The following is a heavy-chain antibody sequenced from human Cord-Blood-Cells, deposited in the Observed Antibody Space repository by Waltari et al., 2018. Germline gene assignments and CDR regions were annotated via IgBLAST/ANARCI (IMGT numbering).Heavy chain of an antibody. CDR3: AKDTGDYYYGMDV. V-gene: IGHV3-9*01. Sequence: EVQLVEAGGGLVQPGGSLRLSCAASGFTLDDYARHWVRQAPGKGREWVSGISWNSGIIGYADSVKGRFTISRDNAKNSLYLQMNSLRAEDTALYYCAKDTGDYYYGMDVWGQGTTVTVSS. CDR1: GFTLDDYA. CDR2: ISWNSGII. D-gene: IGHD3-16*01. J-gene: IGHJ6*02.